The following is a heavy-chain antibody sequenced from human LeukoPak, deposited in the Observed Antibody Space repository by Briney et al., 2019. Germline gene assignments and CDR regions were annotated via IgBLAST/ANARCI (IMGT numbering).Heavy chain of an antibody. D-gene: IGHD4-17*01. CDR1: GGSISSYY. Sequence: SETLSLTCTVSGGSISSYYWSWIRQPPGKGLEWIGYIYYSRSTNYNPSLKSRVTISVDTSKNQFSLKLSSVTAADTAVYYCARGTYGDYSVYFDYWGQGTLVTVSS. J-gene: IGHJ4*02. V-gene: IGHV4-59*01. CDR2: IYYSRST. CDR3: ARGTYGDYSVYFDY.